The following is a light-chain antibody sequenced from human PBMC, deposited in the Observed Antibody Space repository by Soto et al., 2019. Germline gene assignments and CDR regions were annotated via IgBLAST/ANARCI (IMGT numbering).Light chain of an antibody. CDR1: QSISSSF. CDR3: QEYGNSPYT. V-gene: IGKV3-20*01. Sequence: DIVLTQSPGTLSLSPGDRATLSCRASQSISSSFLAWYQQKPGQAPRLLLCGASSRATGIADRFSGSGSGTDFTLTITRLEPEDFAVYYCQEYGNSPYTFGQGTKLEIK. J-gene: IGKJ2*01. CDR2: GAS.